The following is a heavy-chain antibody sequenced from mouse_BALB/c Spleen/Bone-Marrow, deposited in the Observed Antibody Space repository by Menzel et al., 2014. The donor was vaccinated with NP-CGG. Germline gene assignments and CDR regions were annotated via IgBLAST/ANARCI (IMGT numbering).Heavy chain of an antibody. J-gene: IGHJ4*01. CDR3: ARDDYYAMDY. V-gene: IGHV7-3*02. CDR2: IRNKANGYTT. Sequence: EVQVVESGGGLVQPGGSLRLSCATSGFTFTDYYMSWVRQPPGKALEWLGFIRNKANGYTTEYSASVKGRFTISRDNSQSILYLQMNTLRAEVSATYYCARDDYYAMDYWGQGTSVTVSS. CDR1: GFTFTDYY.